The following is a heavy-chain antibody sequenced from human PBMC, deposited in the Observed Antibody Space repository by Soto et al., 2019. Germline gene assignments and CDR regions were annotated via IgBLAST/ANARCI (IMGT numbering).Heavy chain of an antibody. CDR3: VRGGGVDVVTPTRIVFDY. CDR2: INPRNGDT. J-gene: IGHJ4*02. CDR1: GYTFTGNY. D-gene: IGHD2-21*02. V-gene: IGHV1-2*02. Sequence: QVQLVQSGAEVKKPGASVKVSCKVSGYTFTGNYMHWMRQAPGQGPEWMGWINPRNGDTDYAQKFQGRVTITRGTSISTAYMDLSRLTSDDTAIYFCVRGGGVDVVTPTRIVFDYWGQGTLLTVSS.